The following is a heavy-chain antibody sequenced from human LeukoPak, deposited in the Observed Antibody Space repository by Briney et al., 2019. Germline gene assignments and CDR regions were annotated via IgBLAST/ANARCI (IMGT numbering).Heavy chain of an antibody. J-gene: IGHJ5*02. CDR2: ISGSGGST. CDR1: GFTFSSYA. CDR3: AKDHAVPGTNWFDP. V-gene: IGHV3-23*01. Sequence: GGSLRLSCAASGFTFSSYAMSRVRQAPGKGLEWVSAISGSGGSTYYADSVKGRFTISRDNSKNTLYLQMNSLRAEDTAVYYCAKDHAVPGTNWFDPWGQGTLVTVSS. D-gene: IGHD6-19*01.